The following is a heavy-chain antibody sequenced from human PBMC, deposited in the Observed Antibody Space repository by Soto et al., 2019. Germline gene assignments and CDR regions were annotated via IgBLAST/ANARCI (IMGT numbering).Heavy chain of an antibody. CDR1: GASITYGAYS. J-gene: IGHJ4*02. D-gene: IGHD3-10*01. Sequence: QLQLHMSGSGLVKPSQTLSLTCTVSGASITYGAYSWSWIRQTPGKGLEWIGYINHLETTFFNQSFESRLTLSIDRTKNQFSLILKSMSAADRAVYFCARGGGFDSFDYWGQGILVTVSS. CDR3: ARGGGFDSFDY. CDR2: INHLETT. V-gene: IGHV4-30-2*01.